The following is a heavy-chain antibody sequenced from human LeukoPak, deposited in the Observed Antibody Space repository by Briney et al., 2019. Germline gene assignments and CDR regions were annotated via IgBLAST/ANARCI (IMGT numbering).Heavy chain of an antibody. CDR2: INSDGSST. Sequence: GGSLRLSCAASGFTFSSYWMHWVRQAPGKGLVWVSRINSDGSSTTYADSVKGRFTISRDNAKNTLYLQMNSLRAEDTAVYYCARDPSYSEDLDYWGQGTLVTVSS. CDR1: GFTFSSYW. V-gene: IGHV3-74*01. J-gene: IGHJ4*02. D-gene: IGHD1-26*01. CDR3: ARDPSYSEDLDY.